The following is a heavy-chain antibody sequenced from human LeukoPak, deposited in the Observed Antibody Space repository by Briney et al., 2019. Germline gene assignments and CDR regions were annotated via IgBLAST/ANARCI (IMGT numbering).Heavy chain of an antibody. J-gene: IGHJ4*02. CDR1: GFTFSSYG. CDR3: TKDLQRSLDY. CDR2: ISYDGSNN. Sequence: GGSLRLSCAASGFTFSSYGMHWVRQAPGKGLEWVAVISYDGSNNYYADSVKGRFTISRDNSKNTLYLQMNSLRAEDTAMYYCTKDLQRSLDYWGQGTLVTVSS. D-gene: IGHD6-25*01. V-gene: IGHV3-30*18.